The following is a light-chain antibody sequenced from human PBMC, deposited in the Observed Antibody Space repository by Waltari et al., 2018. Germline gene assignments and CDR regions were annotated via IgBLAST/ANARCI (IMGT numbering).Light chain of an antibody. CDR1: SSDVGGYNF. CDR2: DVA. V-gene: IGLV2-14*03. J-gene: IGLJ1*01. CDR3: SSYTSSSTRV. Sequence: QSALTQPPFVSGSPGQSISIPCTGTSSDVGGYNFVSWYQQHPGKAPQLMIYDVANRPSGVSNRFSGSKSGNTASLTISGLQAEDEADYYCSSYTSSSTRVFGTGTKVTVL.